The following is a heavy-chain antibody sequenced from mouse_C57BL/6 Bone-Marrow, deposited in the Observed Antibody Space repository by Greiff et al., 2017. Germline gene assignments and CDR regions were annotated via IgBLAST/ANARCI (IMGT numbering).Heavy chain of an antibody. Sequence: VQLQQPGAELVKPGASVKMSCMASGYTFTSYWITWVKQRPGQGLEWIGDIYPGSGSTYYNEKFKSKATLTVDTSSSTAYMQLSSLTSEDSAVYDCARVWGIYYSGPDYWGQGTTLTVSS. V-gene: IGHV1-55*01. J-gene: IGHJ2*01. CDR2: IYPGSGST. CDR1: GYTFTSYW. D-gene: IGHD1-1*01. CDR3: ARVWGIYYSGPDY.